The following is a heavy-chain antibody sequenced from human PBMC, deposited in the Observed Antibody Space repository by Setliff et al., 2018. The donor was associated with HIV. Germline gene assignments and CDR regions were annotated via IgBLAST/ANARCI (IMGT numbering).Heavy chain of an antibody. J-gene: IGHJ4*02. Sequence: ASVKVSCKTSGYPFDSYGISWVRQAPGQGLEWMGWISAYIGDTKYAQRFQGRVTMTTDPSTPAAYMELRSLKSEDTAVYYCARAVGGSNYFDYSGYQDFWGQGTRVTVSS. CDR1: GYPFDSYG. CDR3: ARAVGGSNYFDYSGYQDF. D-gene: IGHD3-22*01. CDR2: ISAYIGDT. V-gene: IGHV1-18*01.